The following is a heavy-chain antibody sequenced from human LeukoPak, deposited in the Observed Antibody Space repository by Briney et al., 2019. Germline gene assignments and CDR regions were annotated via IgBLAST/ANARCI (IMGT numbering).Heavy chain of an antibody. CDR2: ISTSSSYI. V-gene: IGHV3-21*01. CDR3: AHGSVKSAFDI. Sequence: GGPLRLSCAASGFTFNTYNINWVRQAPGKGLEWVSSISTSSSYIYYADSVKGRFTISRDNAKNSLYLQMNSLRAEDTAVYYCAHGSVKSAFDIWGQGTMVTVSS. CDR1: GFTFNTYN. D-gene: IGHD2-15*01. J-gene: IGHJ3*02.